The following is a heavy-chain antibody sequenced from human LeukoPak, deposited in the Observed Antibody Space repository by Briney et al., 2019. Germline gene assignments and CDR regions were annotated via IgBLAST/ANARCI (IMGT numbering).Heavy chain of an antibody. J-gene: IGHJ4*02. D-gene: IGHD3-22*01. CDR3: ARGYYYDSSGYYFWPDY. Sequence: ASVKVSCKASGYTFTNFGISWVRQAPGQGLEWMGWISAYNGNTNYAQKLQGRVTMTTDTSTSTAYMELRSLRSDDTAVYYCARGYYYDSSGYYFWPDYWGQGTLVTVPS. CDR2: ISAYNGNT. CDR1: GYTFTNFG. V-gene: IGHV1-18*01.